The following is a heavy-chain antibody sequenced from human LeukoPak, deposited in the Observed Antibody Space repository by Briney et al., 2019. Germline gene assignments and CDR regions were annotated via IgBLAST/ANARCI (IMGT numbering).Heavy chain of an antibody. J-gene: IGHJ6*02. V-gene: IGHV3-21*01. CDR1: GFTFITYS. D-gene: IGHD6-13*01. CDR3: ARVTIAAAGPNYYYGTDV. Sequence: GGSLRLSCAASGFTFITYSMNWVRQAPGKGLEWVSSISSSSNYIYYADSMKGRFTISRDNAKNSLYLQMNSLRAEDTAVYYCARVTIAAAGPNYYYGTDVWGQGTTVTVSS. CDR2: ISSSSNYI.